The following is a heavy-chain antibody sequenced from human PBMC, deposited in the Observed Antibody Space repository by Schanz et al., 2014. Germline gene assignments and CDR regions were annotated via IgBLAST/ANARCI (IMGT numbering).Heavy chain of an antibody. CDR2: MSGSGSTA. CDR1: GFTFFGSFA. V-gene: IGHV3-23*01. J-gene: IGHJ5*01. D-gene: IGHD3-16*01. CDR3: AKDLYNYGIFDS. Sequence: EVQLLESGGGLVQPGGSLRLSCVASGFTFFGSFAMSWVRQAPGKGLEWVSGMSGSGSTADYADSVKGRFTISRDNSRKTLYLQMNSLRADDTVVYYCAKDLYNYGIFDSWGQGTLVTVSS.